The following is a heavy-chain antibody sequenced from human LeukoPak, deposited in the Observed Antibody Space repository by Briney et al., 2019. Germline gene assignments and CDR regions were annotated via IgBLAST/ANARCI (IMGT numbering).Heavy chain of an antibody. J-gene: IGHJ3*02. CDR2: IKAKAHGGTI. Sequence: GGSLRLSCAASGFTFINAWMAWVRQAPGKGLEWVGRIKAKAHGGTIEYAAPVKGRFTISRDDSRSIAYLQMNSLKTEDTAVYYCTRRYNYDSSGYYYVRDAFDIWGQGTMVTVSS. CDR1: GFTFINAW. V-gene: IGHV3-15*01. D-gene: IGHD3-22*01. CDR3: TRRYNYDSSGYYYVRDAFDI.